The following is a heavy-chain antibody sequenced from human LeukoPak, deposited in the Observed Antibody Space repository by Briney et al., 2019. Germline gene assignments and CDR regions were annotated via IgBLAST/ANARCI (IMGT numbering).Heavy chain of an antibody. D-gene: IGHD3-3*01. Sequence: GGSLRLSCAASGFTFSSYAMSWVRQAPGKGLEWVSAISGSGGSTYYADSVKGRFTISRDNSKNTLYLQMKRLRAEDTAVYYCAKDEARYYDFWSGSTDGWFDPWGQGTLVTVSS. V-gene: IGHV3-23*01. CDR3: AKDEARYYDFWSGSTDGWFDP. CDR1: GFTFSSYA. CDR2: ISGSGGST. J-gene: IGHJ5*02.